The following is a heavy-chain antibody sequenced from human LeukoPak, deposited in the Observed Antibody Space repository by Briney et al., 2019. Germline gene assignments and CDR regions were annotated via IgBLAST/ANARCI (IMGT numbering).Heavy chain of an antibody. V-gene: IGHV1-46*03. D-gene: IGHD3-22*01. CDR3: ARNYYDSSGYYYKPFDP. CDR2: INPSGGST. CDR1: GYTFTSYY. Sequence: ASVKVSCKASGYTFTSYYMHWVRQAPGQGLEWMGIINPSGGSTSYAQKFQGRVTMTRDTSTSTVYMELSSLRSKDTAVYYCARNYYDSSGYYYKPFDPWGQGTLVTVSS. J-gene: IGHJ5*02.